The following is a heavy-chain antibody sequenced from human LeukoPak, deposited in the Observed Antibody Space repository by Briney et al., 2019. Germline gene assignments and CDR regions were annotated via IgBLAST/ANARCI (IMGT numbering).Heavy chain of an antibody. CDR2: IYSGGST. D-gene: IGHD6-13*01. Sequence: PGGSLRLSCAASGFTVSSNYMSWVRQAPGKGLEWVSVIYSGGSTYYADSVKGRFTISRDNSKNTLYLQMNSLRAEDTAVYYCASLIGIAAADSQYYFDYWGQGTLVTVSS. V-gene: IGHV3-66*01. CDR3: ASLIGIAAADSQYYFDY. CDR1: GFTVSSNY. J-gene: IGHJ4*02.